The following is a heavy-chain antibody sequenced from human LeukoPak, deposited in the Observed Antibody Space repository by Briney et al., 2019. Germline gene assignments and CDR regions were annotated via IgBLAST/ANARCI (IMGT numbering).Heavy chain of an antibody. V-gene: IGHV4-34*01. CDR3: ARTREAVTAIFSYYYYMDV. Sequence: PSETLSLTCAVYGGSFSGYYWSWIRQPPGKGLEWIGEINHSGSTNYNPSLKSRVTISVDTSKNQFSLKLSSVTAADTAVYYCARTREAVTAIFSYYYYMDVWGKGTTVTVSS. CDR2: INHSGST. D-gene: IGHD2-21*02. CDR1: GGSFSGYY. J-gene: IGHJ6*03.